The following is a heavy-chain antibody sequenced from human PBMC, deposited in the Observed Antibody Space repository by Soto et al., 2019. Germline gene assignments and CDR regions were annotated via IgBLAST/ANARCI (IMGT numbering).Heavy chain of an antibody. CDR3: ARIVGAALDDY. CDR2: ISSSGSTI. CDR1: GFTFSSYE. D-gene: IGHD1-26*01. Sequence: GGSLRLSCAASGFTFSSYEMNWVRQAPGKGLEWVSYISSSGSTIYYADSVKGRFTISRDNAKNSLYLQMNSLRAEDTAVYYCARIVGAALDDYWGQGTLVTVSS. J-gene: IGHJ4*02. V-gene: IGHV3-48*03.